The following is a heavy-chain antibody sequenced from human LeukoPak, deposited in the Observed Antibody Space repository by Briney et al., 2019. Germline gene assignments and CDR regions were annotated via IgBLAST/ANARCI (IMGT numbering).Heavy chain of an antibody. D-gene: IGHD1-26*01. J-gene: IGHJ4*02. V-gene: IGHV3-33*01. CDR2: IWYDGSNR. CDR1: GFIFSTYG. Sequence: GGSLRLSCVASGFIFSTYGIHWVRQAPGKGLKWVAVIWYDGSNRFYADSVKGRFTISRDDSKNTLYLQMDSLRVEDTAVYYCVRDDHSGTSYVWGQGTLVTVSS. CDR3: VRDDHSGTSYV.